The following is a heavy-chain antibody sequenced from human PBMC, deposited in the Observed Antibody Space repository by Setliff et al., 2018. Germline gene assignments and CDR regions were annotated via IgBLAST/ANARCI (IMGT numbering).Heavy chain of an antibody. Sequence: PSETLSLTCDVSGYSINSGYYWTWIRQPPGKGLEWIGYIFYSGNTYYNPSLKSRVSISIDTSETHFSLKLNSVTAADTAVYYCARGRGAIDYWGQGTLVTSPQ. D-gene: IGHD1-26*01. CDR3: ARGRGAIDY. V-gene: IGHV4-30-4*08. CDR1: GYSINSGYY. J-gene: IGHJ4*02. CDR2: IFYSGNT.